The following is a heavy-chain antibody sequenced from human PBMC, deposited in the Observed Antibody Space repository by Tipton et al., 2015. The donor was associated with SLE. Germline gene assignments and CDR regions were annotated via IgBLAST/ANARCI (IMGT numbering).Heavy chain of an antibody. J-gene: IGHJ4*02. V-gene: IGHV5-51*01. CDR2: IYPGDSDT. D-gene: IGHD5-18*01. Sequence: QLVQSGPEVKKPGESLKISCKGSGYSFTSYWIGWVRQIPGKGQEWMGIIYPGDSDTRYSPSFQGQVTISADNSISTAYLQWSSLKASDTAMYYCARQDLDTSMVSFDYWGQGTLVTVSS. CDR1: GYSFTSYW. CDR3: ARQDLDTSMVSFDY.